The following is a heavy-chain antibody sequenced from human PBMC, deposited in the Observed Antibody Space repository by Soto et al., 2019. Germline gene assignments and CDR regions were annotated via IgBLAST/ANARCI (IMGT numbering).Heavy chain of an antibody. J-gene: IGHJ4*02. V-gene: IGHV3-30*18. CDR1: GFTFSSYG. Sequence: PGGSLRLSCAASGFTFSSYGMHWVRQAPGKGLEWVAVISYDGSNKYYADSVKGRFTISRDNSKNTLYLQMNSLRAEDTAVYYCAKAGVDGLLLWFGELSPDFDFWGQGILVTVSS. CDR3: AKAGVDGLLLWFGELSPDFDF. CDR2: ISYDGSNK. D-gene: IGHD3-10*01.